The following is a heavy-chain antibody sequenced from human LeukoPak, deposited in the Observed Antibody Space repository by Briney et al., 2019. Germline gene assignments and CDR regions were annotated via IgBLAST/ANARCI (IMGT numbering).Heavy chain of an antibody. J-gene: IGHJ4*02. CDR3: ARDPIGSRWPYYFDY. CDR2: INAGNGNT. CDR1: GYTFTDYT. Sequence: ASVKVSCKASGYTFTDYTMHWLRQAPGQRLEWMGWINAGNGNTKYSQKFQARVTITRDTSASTAYMEMRSLRSEDTAVYYCARDPIGSRWPYYFDYWGQGTLVTVAS. V-gene: IGHV1-3*01. D-gene: IGHD6-13*01.